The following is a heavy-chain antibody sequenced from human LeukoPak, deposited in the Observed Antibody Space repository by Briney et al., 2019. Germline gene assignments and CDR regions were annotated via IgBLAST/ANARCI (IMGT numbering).Heavy chain of an antibody. V-gene: IGHV4-59*08. CDR3: ATYTRHCSGGTCYSIDY. CDR2: VYYSGST. J-gene: IGHJ4*02. Sequence: SETLSPTCTVSGDSISAYHWTWIRQSPGRGLEWIGYVYYSGSTNYNPSLQGRVTISLDTSNNQFSLKLGSVTAADTAIYYCATYTRHCSGGTCYSIDYWGQGTLVTVSS. D-gene: IGHD2-15*01. CDR1: GDSISAYH.